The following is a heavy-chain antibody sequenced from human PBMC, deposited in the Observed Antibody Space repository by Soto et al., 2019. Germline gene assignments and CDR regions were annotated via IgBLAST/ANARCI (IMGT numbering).Heavy chain of an antibody. CDR2: IYYSGST. D-gene: IGHD2-21*02. Sequence: SETLSLTCTVSGGSISSSSYYWGWIRQPPGKGLEWIGSIYYSGSTYYNPSLKSRVTISVDTSKNQFSLKLSSVTAADTAVYYCASPGGGNSYYYYGMDVWGQGTTVTVSS. CDR1: GGSISSSSYY. J-gene: IGHJ6*02. CDR3: ASPGGGNSYYYYGMDV. V-gene: IGHV4-39*01.